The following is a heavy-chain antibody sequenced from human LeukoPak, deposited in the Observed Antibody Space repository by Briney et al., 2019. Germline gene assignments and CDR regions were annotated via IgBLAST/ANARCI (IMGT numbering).Heavy chain of an antibody. V-gene: IGHV4-34*01. Sequence: PPETLSLTCAVYGGSFSGYYWSWIRQPPGKGLEWIGEINHSGSTNYNPSLKSRVTISVDTSKNQFSLKLSSVTAADTAVYYCARGGGASSGWYYYWGQGTLVTVSS. CDR3: ARGGGASSGWYYY. J-gene: IGHJ4*02. CDR2: INHSGST. D-gene: IGHD6-19*01. CDR1: GGSFSGYY.